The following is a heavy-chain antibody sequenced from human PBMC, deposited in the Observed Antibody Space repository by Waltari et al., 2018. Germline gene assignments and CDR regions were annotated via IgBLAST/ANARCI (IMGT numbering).Heavy chain of an antibody. CDR3: ARGGGYIAAHPFDY. CDR2: IIPIFGTA. V-gene: IGHV1-69*08. D-gene: IGHD6-13*01. CDR1: GDTFSSYA. Sequence: QVQLVQSGAEVKKPGSSVKVSCTASGDTFSSYAISWVRQAPGQGLEWMVRIIPIFGTANYAQKFQGRVTITADKSTSTAYMELSSLRSEDTAVYYCARGGGYIAAHPFDYWGQGTLVTVSS. J-gene: IGHJ4*02.